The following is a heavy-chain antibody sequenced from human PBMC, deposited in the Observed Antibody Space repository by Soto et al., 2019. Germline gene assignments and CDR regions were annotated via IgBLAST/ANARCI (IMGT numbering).Heavy chain of an antibody. Sequence: SAETLSLTCALYGFSFSCYYGRWIRQPPGKGLEWIGEINHSGSTNYNPSLKSRVTILVDTSKNQFSLKLSSVTAADTAMYYCARGISMMSVVQRDAPGKYYLDYWGQGTLVTVSS. V-gene: IGHV4-34*01. CDR1: GFSFSCYY. CDR3: ARGISMMSVVQRDAPGKYYLDY. CDR2: INHSGST. D-gene: IGHD3-22*01. J-gene: IGHJ4*02.